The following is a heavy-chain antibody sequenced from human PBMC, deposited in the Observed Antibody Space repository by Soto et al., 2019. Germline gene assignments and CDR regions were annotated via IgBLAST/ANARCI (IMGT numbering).Heavy chain of an antibody. Sequence: EVQLVESGGGLVQPGGSLRLSCAASGFILSDHYMDWVRQAPGKGLEWVGRSRNKANSYTTEYVASVKGRFTISRDESKSSLYLQMNGLRTEGAAVYYCARAAPGFQEWGQGTRVSVSA. J-gene: IGHJ1*01. CDR1: GFILSDHY. CDR2: SRNKANSYTT. V-gene: IGHV3-72*01. CDR3: ARAAPGFQE.